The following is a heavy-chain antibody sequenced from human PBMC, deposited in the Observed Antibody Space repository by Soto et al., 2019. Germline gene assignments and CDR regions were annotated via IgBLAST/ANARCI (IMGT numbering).Heavy chain of an antibody. J-gene: IGHJ6*02. V-gene: IGHV1-69*01. CDR3: ASGPTYYYYGLDV. CDR1: GGTLSSYT. Sequence: QVQLVQSGAEVKKPGSSVKVSCKASGGTLSSYTISWVRQAPGQGLEWMGGIIPLFGPKYAQKFQGRVTIIADESTSTADMELSRLRSEDSAVYYCASGPTYYYYGLDVWDQGTTVTVSS. CDR2: IIPLFGP.